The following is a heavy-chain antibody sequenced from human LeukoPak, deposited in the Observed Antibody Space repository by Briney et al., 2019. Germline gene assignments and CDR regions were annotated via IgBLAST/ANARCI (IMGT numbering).Heavy chain of an antibody. CDR1: GFTFTTYS. J-gene: IGHJ4*02. CDR2: ISSSGSYI. Sequence: GTSLRLSCAASGFTFTTYSMNWVRQAPGKGLEWVSSISSSGSYIYYADSVKGRFTISRDNAKNSLYLQINSLRAEDTAVYYCARSDYFDYWGQGTLVTVSS. CDR3: ARSDYFDY. V-gene: IGHV3-21*01.